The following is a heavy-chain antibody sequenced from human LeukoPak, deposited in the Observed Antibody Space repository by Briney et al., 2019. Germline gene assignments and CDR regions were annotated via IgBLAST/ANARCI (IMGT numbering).Heavy chain of an antibody. CDR2: ISGSGGST. V-gene: IGHV3-23*01. CDR1: GFTFSSYS. CDR3: AKPGYCSSTSCYAANDYYYYYGMDV. Sequence: GGSLRLSCAASGFTFSSYSMSWVRQAPGKGLEWVSAISGSGGSTYYAGSVKGRFTISRDNSKNTLYLQMNSLRAEDTAVYYCAKPGYCSSTSCYAANDYYYYYGMDVWGQGTTVTVSS. J-gene: IGHJ6*02. D-gene: IGHD2-2*01.